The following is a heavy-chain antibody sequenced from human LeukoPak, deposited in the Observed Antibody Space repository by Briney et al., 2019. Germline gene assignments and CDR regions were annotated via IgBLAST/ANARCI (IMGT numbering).Heavy chain of an antibody. D-gene: IGHD3-16*02. CDR3: ARALRLGELSFDY. J-gene: IGHJ4*02. V-gene: IGHV1-69*05. Sequence: SVKVSCKASGGTFSSYAISWARQAPGQGLEWMGGIIPIFGTANYAQKFQGRVTITTDESTSTAYMELSSLRSEDTAVYYCARALRLGELSFDYWGQGTLVTVSS. CDR1: GGTFSSYA. CDR2: IIPIFGTA.